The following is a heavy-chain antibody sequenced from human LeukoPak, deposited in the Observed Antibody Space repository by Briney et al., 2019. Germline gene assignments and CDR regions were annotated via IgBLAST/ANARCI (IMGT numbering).Heavy chain of an antibody. V-gene: IGHV4-59*01. Sequence: SETLSLTCTASDGSISSYYWSWLRQPPGKGLEWVGIIYHSGSTNYNPSLKSRVTISVDTSKNQFSLKLSSVTAADTAVYYCAGSYGDGGDYWGQGTLVTVSS. D-gene: IGHD4-17*01. CDR1: DGSISSYY. J-gene: IGHJ4*02. CDR3: AGSYGDGGDY. CDR2: IYHSGST.